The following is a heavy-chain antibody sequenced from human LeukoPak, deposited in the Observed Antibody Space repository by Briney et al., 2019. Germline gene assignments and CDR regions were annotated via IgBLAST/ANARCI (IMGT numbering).Heavy chain of an antibody. CDR3: ARRGVRGVIYPNYFDY. CDR2: IYYSGST. V-gene: IGHV4-39*01. CDR1: GGSISSSSYY. J-gene: IGHJ4*02. D-gene: IGHD3-10*01. Sequence: SETLSLTCTVSGGSISSSSYYWVWIRQPPGKGLEWIGSIYYSGSTYYNPSLKSRVTISVDTSKNQFSLKLSSVTAADTAAYYCARRGVRGVIYPNYFDYWGQGTLVTVSS.